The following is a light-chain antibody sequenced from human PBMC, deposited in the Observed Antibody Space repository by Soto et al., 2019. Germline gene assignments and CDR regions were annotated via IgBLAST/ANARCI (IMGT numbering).Light chain of an antibody. CDR1: QSVSNK. Sequence: EIVMTQSPATLSVSPGERVTLSCRASQSVSNKLAWYQQKPGQAPSLLIYDASTRATGIPATFSGSRSGTEFTLTISSLQSEEFAVYYCQQYNNWLFTFGGGTRVEIK. J-gene: IGKJ4*01. V-gene: IGKV3-15*01. CDR3: QQYNNWLFT. CDR2: DAS.